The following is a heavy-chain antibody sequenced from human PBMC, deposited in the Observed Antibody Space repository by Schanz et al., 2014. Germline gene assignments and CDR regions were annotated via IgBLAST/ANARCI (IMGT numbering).Heavy chain of an antibody. CDR2: IWSDGTNE. D-gene: IGHD1-1*01. Sequence: QGQLVESGGGVVQPGKSLRLSCATSGFIFRSFGIHWVRQAPGKGLEWVAVIWSDGTNEYYADSVKGRFTISRDNAKNSLYLEMNSLRAEDTALYYCARDRRNADLDYWGQGTLVTVSS. CDR3: ARDRRNADLDY. J-gene: IGHJ4*02. CDR1: GFIFRSFG. V-gene: IGHV3-33*01.